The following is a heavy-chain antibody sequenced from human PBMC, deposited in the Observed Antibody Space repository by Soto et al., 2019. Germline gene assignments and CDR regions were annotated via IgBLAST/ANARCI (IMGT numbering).Heavy chain of an antibody. D-gene: IGHD2-2*01. CDR3: ARERAPYQTNWFDP. Sequence: PGGSLRLSCAASGFTFSSYSMNWVRQAPGKGLEWVSYISSSSSTIYYADSVKGRFTISRDNAKNSLYLQMNSLRDEDTAVYYCARERAPYQTNWFDPWGQGTLVTVSS. CDR2: ISSSSSTI. V-gene: IGHV3-48*02. J-gene: IGHJ5*02. CDR1: GFTFSSYS.